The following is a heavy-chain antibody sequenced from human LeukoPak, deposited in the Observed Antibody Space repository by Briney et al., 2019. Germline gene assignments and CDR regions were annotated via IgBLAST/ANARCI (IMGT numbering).Heavy chain of an antibody. CDR1: GFTFNSYS. J-gene: IGHJ4*02. V-gene: IGHV3-21*04. CDR3: ARGPYYYDSSGYYYGRFDY. D-gene: IGHD3-22*01. CDR2: ISSSSSYI. Sequence: PGGSLRLSCAASGFTFNSYSMNWVRQAPGKGLEWVSSISSSSSYIYYADSLKGRFTISRDNAKNSLYLQMNSLRSEDTAVYYCARGPYYYDSSGYYYGRFDYWGQGTLVTVSS.